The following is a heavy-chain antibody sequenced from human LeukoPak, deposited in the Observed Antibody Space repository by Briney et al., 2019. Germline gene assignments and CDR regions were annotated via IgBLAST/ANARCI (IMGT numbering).Heavy chain of an antibody. CDR1: GGTFSSYA. CDR2: INPTSGGT. Sequence: ASVKVSCKASGGTFSSYAISWVRQAPGQGLEWMGWINPTSGGTNYAQNFQGRVTMTRGTSISTAYMELRRLRSDDTAVYYCAICSGGSCYPHGMDVWGQGTTVTVSS. J-gene: IGHJ6*02. D-gene: IGHD2-15*01. CDR3: AICSGGSCYPHGMDV. V-gene: IGHV1-2*02.